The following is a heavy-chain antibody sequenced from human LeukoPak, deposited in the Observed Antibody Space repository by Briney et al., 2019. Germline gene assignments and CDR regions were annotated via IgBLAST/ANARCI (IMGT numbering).Heavy chain of an antibody. CDR2: INHSGST. Sequence: SETLSLTCAVYGGSFSGYYWSWIRQPPGKGLEWIGEINHSGSTNYNPSLKSRVTISVDTSKNQFSLKLSSVTAADTAVYYCARGRVAARFVDYWGQGTLVTVSS. CDR1: GGSFSGYY. CDR3: ARGRVAARFVDY. J-gene: IGHJ4*02. V-gene: IGHV4-34*01. D-gene: IGHD6-6*01.